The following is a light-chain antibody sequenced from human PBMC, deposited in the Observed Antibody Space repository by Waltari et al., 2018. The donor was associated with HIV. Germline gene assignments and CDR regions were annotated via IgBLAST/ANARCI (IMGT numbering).Light chain of an antibody. CDR3: QQQGASTPYT. CDR2: GAS. CDR1: QTITSHF. Sequence: EIVFTQSPGTVSLSPGARAPLFCIASQTITSHFFAWYQTTVAQPPRLLIYGASRRATGVPDRCSGSGSGADFTLTITSLEPEDSAVYYCQQQGASTPYTFGRGTKLQIK. J-gene: IGKJ2*01. V-gene: IGKV3-20*01.